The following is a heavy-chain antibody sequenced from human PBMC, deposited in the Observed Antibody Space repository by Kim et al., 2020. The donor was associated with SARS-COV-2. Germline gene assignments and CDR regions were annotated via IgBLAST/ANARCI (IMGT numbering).Heavy chain of an antibody. CDR1: GFTFSSYG. CDR3: AKVSGWYGEIEYYFDY. J-gene: IGHJ4*02. CDR2: IWYDGSNK. D-gene: IGHD6-19*01. V-gene: IGHV3-33*06. Sequence: GGSLRLSCAASGFTFSSYGMHWVRQAPGKGLEWVAVIWYDGSNKYYADSVKGRFTISRDNSKNTLYLQMNSLRAEDTAVYYCAKVSGWYGEIEYYFDYWGQGTLVTVSS.